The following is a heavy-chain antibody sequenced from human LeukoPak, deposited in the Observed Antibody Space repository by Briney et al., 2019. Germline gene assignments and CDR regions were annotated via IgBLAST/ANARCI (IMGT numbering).Heavy chain of an antibody. J-gene: IGHJ4*02. CDR1: GYTFTIYG. D-gene: IGHD4-17*01. CDR3: ARNPSTALDY. Sequence: ASVTVSCKASGYTFTIYGISWVRQAPGQGLEWMGWISSYNGNTNYAQKLQGRVTMTTDTSTSTAYMELRSLRSDDTAVYYCARNPSTALDYWGQGTLVTVSS. CDR2: ISSYNGNT. V-gene: IGHV1-18*01.